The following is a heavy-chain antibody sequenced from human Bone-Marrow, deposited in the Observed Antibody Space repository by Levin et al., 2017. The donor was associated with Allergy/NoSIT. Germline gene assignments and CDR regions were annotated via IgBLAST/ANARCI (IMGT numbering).Heavy chain of an antibody. CDR2: IKSKTDGGTT. Sequence: GESLKISCAASGFTFSNAWMNWVRQAPGKGLEWVGRIKSKTDGGTTDYAAPVKGRFTISRDDSKNTLYLQMNSLKTEDTAVYYCTTTDIVLMVYALLFDYWGQGTLVTVSS. V-gene: IGHV3-15*07. J-gene: IGHJ4*02. CDR1: GFTFSNAW. D-gene: IGHD2-8*01. CDR3: TTTDIVLMVYALLFDY.